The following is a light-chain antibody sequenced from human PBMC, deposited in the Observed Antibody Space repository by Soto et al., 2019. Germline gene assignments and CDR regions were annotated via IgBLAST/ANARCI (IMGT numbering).Light chain of an antibody. Sequence: DIVMTQSPDSLAVSLGERATINCKSSQTVLYSSDNRNYRNYLAWFQRKPGQPPKLLIHWASTRESGVPDRFSGSGSGTDFTLTISSLQAEDVAVYFCHQYLVPPLTFGGGTRVEIK. CDR2: WAS. CDR3: HQYLVPPLT. J-gene: IGKJ4*01. CDR1: QTVLYSSDNRNYRNY. V-gene: IGKV4-1*01.